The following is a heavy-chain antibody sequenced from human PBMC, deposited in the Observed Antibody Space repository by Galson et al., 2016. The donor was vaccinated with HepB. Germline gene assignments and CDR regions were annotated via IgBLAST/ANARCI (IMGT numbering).Heavy chain of an antibody. Sequence: SLRLSCAASGFTFSNYVMSWIRQAPGKGLEVVSSISRSGDSTDYADSVKGRFTISRDNSKNTLSLQMNSLTADDTAVYYCARRYDTPGYYYIDFWGQGTLVTVSS. V-gene: IGHV3-23*01. CDR1: GFTFSNYV. J-gene: IGHJ4*02. D-gene: IGHD3-9*01. CDR2: ISRSGDST. CDR3: ARRYDTPGYYYIDF.